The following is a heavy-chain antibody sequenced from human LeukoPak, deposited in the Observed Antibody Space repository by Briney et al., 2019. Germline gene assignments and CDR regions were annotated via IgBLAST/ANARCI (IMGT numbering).Heavy chain of an antibody. J-gene: IGHJ4*02. CDR3: ARYRVITNDYFDS. CDR2: ISNSGNTI. Sequence: GGSLRLSCAASGFTFGDYYMSWIRQAPGKGLEGVSYISNSGNTIKEADSVKGRFTISRDNAQNSLFLQMKSLRAEDTAVYYCARYRVITNDYFDSWGQGTLVTVSS. CDR1: GFTFGDYY. D-gene: IGHD3-16*01. V-gene: IGHV3-11*01.